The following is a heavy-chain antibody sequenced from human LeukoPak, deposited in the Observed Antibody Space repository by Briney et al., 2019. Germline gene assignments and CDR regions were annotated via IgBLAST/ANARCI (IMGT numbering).Heavy chain of an antibody. J-gene: IGHJ4*02. D-gene: IGHD3-10*01. V-gene: IGHV1-46*01. CDR1: GYTFTSYY. Sequence: ASVKVSCKASGYTFTSYYMHWVRQAPGQGLEWMGIINPSGGSTSYAQKFQGRVTMTRDTSTSTVYMELCSLRSEDTAVYYCARPSGSYYYFDYWGQGTLVTVSS. CDR2: INPSGGST. CDR3: ARPSGSYYYFDY.